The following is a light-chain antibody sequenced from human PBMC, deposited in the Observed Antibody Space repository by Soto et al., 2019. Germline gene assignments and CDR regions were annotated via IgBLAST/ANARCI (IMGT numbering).Light chain of an antibody. CDR3: QQYGSSPKIT. CDR2: GAS. CDR1: QSVDSSY. J-gene: IGKJ4*01. Sequence: EIVLTQSPGSLSLTPGERATLSCRASQSVDSSYLAWYQQRPGQAPRLLIHGASSRATGIPDRFSGSGSGTDFTLTISRLEPEDFAVYYCQQYGSSPKITFGGGTKVEIK. V-gene: IGKV3-20*01.